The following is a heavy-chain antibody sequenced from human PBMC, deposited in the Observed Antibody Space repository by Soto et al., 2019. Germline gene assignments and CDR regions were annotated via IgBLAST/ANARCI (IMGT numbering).Heavy chain of an antibody. CDR2: IYSSGIT. CDR1: GGSISSYY. V-gene: IGHV4-59*01. D-gene: IGHD3-22*01. Sequence: PSETLSLTCTVSGGSISSYYWSWIRQPPGKGLEWIGYIYSSGITKYNPSLGSRVTILADMSKSQFSLNLSSVTAADTAVYYCARGEPYYFDSRGGNWFDPWGQGTLVTVSS. CDR3: ARGEPYYFDSRGGNWFDP. J-gene: IGHJ5*02.